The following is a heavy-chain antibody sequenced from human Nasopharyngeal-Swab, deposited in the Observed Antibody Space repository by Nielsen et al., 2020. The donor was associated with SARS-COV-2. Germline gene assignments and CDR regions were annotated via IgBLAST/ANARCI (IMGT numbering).Heavy chain of an antibody. J-gene: IGHJ1*01. Sequence: GESLKISCAASGFTFRNYAMGRVRQAPGKGLEWVSGISGGGGSTYYADSVKGRFTISRDNYNSKNTVDLQMNSLRAEDTAVYYCARFPRYDLYSFQSEYFQNWGQGTLVTVSS. CDR3: ARFPRYDLYSFQSEYFQN. D-gene: IGHD3-3*01. V-gene: IGHV3-23*01. CDR2: ISGGGGST. CDR1: GFTFRNYA.